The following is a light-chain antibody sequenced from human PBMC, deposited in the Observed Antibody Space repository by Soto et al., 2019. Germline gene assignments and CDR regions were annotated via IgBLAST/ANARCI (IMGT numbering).Light chain of an antibody. Sequence: DIQMTQSPSTLSASVGDRVTITCRASQSISSWLAWYQQTPGKAPKVLIYDASSLESGVPSRFSGSGSGTEFTLTISSLQPDDFATYYCQQYKSYPYTFGQGTELVI. CDR3: QQYKSYPYT. CDR2: DAS. V-gene: IGKV1-5*01. CDR1: QSISSW. J-gene: IGKJ2*01.